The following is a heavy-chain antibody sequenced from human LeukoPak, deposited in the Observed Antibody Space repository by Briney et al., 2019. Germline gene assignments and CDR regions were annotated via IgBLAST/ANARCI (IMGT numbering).Heavy chain of an antibody. V-gene: IGHV3-48*01. J-gene: IGHJ6*03. CDR3: ARGGLNYYYYYMDV. D-gene: IGHD3-10*01. Sequence: GGSLRLSCAASGFTFSSYWMHWVRQAPGKGLEWVSYITTSSSTISYADSVKGRFTSSRDNAKNSLYLQMNSLRAEDTAVYYCARGGLNYYYYYMDVWGKGTTVTVS. CDR1: GFTFSSYW. CDR2: ITTSSSTI.